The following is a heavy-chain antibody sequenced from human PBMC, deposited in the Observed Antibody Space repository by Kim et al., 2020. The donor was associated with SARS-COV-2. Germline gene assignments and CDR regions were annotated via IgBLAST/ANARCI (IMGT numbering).Heavy chain of an antibody. Sequence: SETLSLTCAVYGGSFSGYYWSWIRQPPGKGLEWIGEINHSGSTNYNPSLKSRVTISVDTSKNQFSLKLSSVTAADTAVYYCARGLSIIAAAGVDYWGQGTLVTVSS. CDR1: GGSFSGYY. D-gene: IGHD6-13*01. CDR3: ARGLSIIAAAGVDY. V-gene: IGHV4-34*01. CDR2: INHSGST. J-gene: IGHJ4*02.